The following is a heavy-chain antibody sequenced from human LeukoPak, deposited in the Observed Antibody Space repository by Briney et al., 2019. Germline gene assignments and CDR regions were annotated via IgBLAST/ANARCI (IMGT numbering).Heavy chain of an antibody. CDR2: IYDSGST. J-gene: IGHJ4*02. V-gene: IGHV4-59*01. Sequence: SETLSLTCTVSGGSISSYYWSWIRQPPGKGLEWIGYIYDSGSTNYNPSLKSRVTISVDTSKNQFSLKLSSVTAADTAVYFCARVMGYSGYEFDYWGQGTLVSVSS. CDR3: ARVMGYSGYEFDY. CDR1: GGSISSYY. D-gene: IGHD5-12*01.